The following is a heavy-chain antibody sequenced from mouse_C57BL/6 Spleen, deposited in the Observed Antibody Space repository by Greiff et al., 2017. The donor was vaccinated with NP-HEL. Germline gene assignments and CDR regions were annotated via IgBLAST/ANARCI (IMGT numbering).Heavy chain of an antibody. CDR1: GFSLTSYA. V-gene: IGHV2-9-1*01. CDR2: IWTGGGT. Sequence: VHLVESGPGLVAPSQSLSITCTVSGFSLTSYAISWVRQPPGKGLEWLGVIWTGGGTNYNSALQSRLSLSNDNSKSQVFLKMNSLQTDDTARYYCARTSYDEYDGGFAYWGQGTLVTVSA. CDR3: ARTSYDEYDGGFAY. J-gene: IGHJ3*01. D-gene: IGHD2-4*01.